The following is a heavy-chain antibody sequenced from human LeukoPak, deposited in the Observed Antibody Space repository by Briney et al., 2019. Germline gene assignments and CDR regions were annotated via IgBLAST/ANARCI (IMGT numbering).Heavy chain of an antibody. Sequence: PGGSLRLSCAASGLTFSSYSMNWVRQAPGKGLEWVSSISSSSSYIYYADSVKGQFTISRDNSKNTLYLQMNSLRAEDTAVYYCARDLGYSYGYGFDYWGQGTLVTVSS. CDR1: GLTFSSYS. J-gene: IGHJ4*02. D-gene: IGHD5-18*01. CDR3: ARDLGYSYGYGFDY. CDR2: ISSSSSYI. V-gene: IGHV3-21*01.